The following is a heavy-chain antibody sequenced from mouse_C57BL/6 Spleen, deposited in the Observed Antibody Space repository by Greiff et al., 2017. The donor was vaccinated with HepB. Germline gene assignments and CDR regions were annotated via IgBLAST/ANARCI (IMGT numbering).Heavy chain of an antibody. CDR3: ARCPYEYDEGFDY. D-gene: IGHD2-4*01. V-gene: IGHV1-59*01. CDR1: GYTFTSYW. J-gene: IGHJ2*01. CDR2: IDPSDSYT. Sequence: QVQLQQPGAELVRPGTSVKLSCKASGYTFTSYWMHWVKQRPGQGLEWIGVIDPSDSYTYYNQKFKGKATLTVDTSSSTAYMQLSSLTSEDSAVYYCARCPYEYDEGFDYWGQGTTLTVSS.